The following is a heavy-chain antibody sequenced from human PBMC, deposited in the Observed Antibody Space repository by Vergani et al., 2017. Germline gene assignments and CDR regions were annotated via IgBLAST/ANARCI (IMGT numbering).Heavy chain of an antibody. CDR3: ASQDDHNGNPGAFDI. J-gene: IGHJ3*02. CDR1: GGSLSSGSYY. D-gene: IGHD4-23*01. CDR2: IYNSGST. Sequence: QVQLQESGPGLLKPSQTLSLTCTVSGGSLSSGSYYWSWVRQPPGKGLEWIGYIYNSGSTYYNPSLKSRVTISVDASKNQFSLKLSSVTAADTAVYYCASQDDHNGNPGAFDIWGQGTKVTVSS. V-gene: IGHV4-31*03.